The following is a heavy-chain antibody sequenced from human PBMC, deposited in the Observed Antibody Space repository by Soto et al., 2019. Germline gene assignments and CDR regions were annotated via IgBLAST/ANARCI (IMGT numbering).Heavy chain of an antibody. Sequence: GGSLRLSCAASGFTFSSYSMNWVRQAPGKGLEWVSYISSSSSTIYYADSVKGRFTISRDNAKNSLYLQMNSLRVEDTAVYYCARDCSGGSCYSGVSYYYMDVWGKGTTLTVSS. V-gene: IGHV3-48*01. J-gene: IGHJ6*03. CDR1: GFTFSSYS. CDR3: ARDCSGGSCYSGVSYYYMDV. CDR2: ISSSSSTI. D-gene: IGHD2-15*01.